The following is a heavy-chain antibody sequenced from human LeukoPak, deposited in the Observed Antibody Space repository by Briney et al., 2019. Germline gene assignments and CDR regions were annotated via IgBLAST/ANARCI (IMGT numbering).Heavy chain of an antibody. V-gene: IGHV3-23*01. CDR3: AKDPPAGYSSGWYVGNDY. CDR1: GFTFSSYA. J-gene: IGHJ4*02. Sequence: GGSLRLSCAASGFTFSSYAMSWVRQAPGKGLEWVSAISGSGGSPYYADSVKGRFTISRDNSKNTLYLQMNSLRAEDTAVYYCAKDPPAGYSSGWYVGNDYWGQGTLVTVSS. D-gene: IGHD6-19*01. CDR2: ISGSGGSP.